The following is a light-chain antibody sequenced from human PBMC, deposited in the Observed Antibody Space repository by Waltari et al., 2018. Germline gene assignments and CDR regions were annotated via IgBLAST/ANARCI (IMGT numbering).Light chain of an antibody. Sequence: QSALTQPRSVSGSPGQSVTISCTGTSSDVGGYNYVSWYQQHPGKAPKLMIYDVSKRPSGVPDRFAGSQSGNTASLTISGLQADDEADYYCCSYAGSYTGVFGTGSKVTVL. CDR2: DVS. V-gene: IGLV2-11*01. CDR1: SSDVGGYNY. CDR3: CSYAGSYTGV. J-gene: IGLJ1*01.